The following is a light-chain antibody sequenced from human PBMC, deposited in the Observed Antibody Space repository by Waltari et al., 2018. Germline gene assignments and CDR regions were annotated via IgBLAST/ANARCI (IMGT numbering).Light chain of an antibody. CDR3: SSYADNTWI. Sequence: QSALTQPPSASGSPGQSVTISCTGTSSDVGASNSVSWYQQHPGKAPKLMIYEVTKRPSGVPDRFSGSKSGNTASLTVSGLQAEDEADYYCSSYADNTWIFGGGTKLTVL. V-gene: IGLV2-8*01. CDR2: EVT. J-gene: IGLJ2*01. CDR1: SSDVGASNS.